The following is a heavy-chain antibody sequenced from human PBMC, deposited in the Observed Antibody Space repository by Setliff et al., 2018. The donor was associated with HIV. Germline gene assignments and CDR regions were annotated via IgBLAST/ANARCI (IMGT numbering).Heavy chain of an antibody. CDR2: FYYRGTT. V-gene: IGHV4-31*03. J-gene: IGHJ6*03. D-gene: IGHD3-3*01. Sequence: SETLSLTCTVTGGSISGNYYWTWIRQHPGKGLEWIGYFYYRGTTYYTPSLKSRVTISVDSSKNQFSLKLTSVAAADTAVYYCARGNIDYWTGYYSRSGYFYYMDVWGRGTTVTVSS. CDR1: GGSISGNYY. CDR3: ARGNIDYWTGYYSRSGYFYYMDV.